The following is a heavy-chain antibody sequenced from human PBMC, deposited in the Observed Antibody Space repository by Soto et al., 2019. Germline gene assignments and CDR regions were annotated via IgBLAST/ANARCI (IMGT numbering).Heavy chain of an antibody. CDR3: ARARMDGSYYAPFDY. Sequence: QVQLVQSGAEVKKPGSSVKVSCKASGGTFSSYTISWVRQAPGQGLEWMGRIIPILGIANYAQKFQGRVTITADKSTSTAYMERSSLRAEVTALYYSARARMDGSYYAPFDYWGQGTLVTVSS. CDR1: GGTFSSYT. CDR2: IIPILGIA. V-gene: IGHV1-69*02. D-gene: IGHD1-26*01. J-gene: IGHJ4*02.